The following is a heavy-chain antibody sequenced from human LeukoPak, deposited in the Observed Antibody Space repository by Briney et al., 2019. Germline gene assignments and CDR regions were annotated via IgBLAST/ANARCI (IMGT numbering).Heavy chain of an antibody. V-gene: IGHV1-18*01. J-gene: IGHJ4*02. CDR1: GYTFTKYG. CDR3: ARGGGYCSGGSCYEFDY. Sequence: ASVKVSCKASGYTFTKYGISWVRQAPGQGLEWMVWISAYNGNTNYAQKLQGRVTMTTDTSTSTAYMELRSLRSDDTAVYYCARGGGYCSGGSCYEFDYWGQGTLVTVSS. D-gene: IGHD2-15*01. CDR2: ISAYNGNT.